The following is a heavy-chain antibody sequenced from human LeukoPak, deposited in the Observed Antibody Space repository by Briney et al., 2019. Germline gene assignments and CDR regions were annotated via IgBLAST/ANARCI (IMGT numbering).Heavy chain of an antibody. CDR3: AKDVSGTYYAFDV. CDR2: VSNKGST. Sequence: PTETLSLTCGVSGASVSGHFWSWIRQTPGMGLEWIGYVSNKGSTAYNPSLRSRVTISLDAPKNEVSLNVRSVSAADTAVYYCAKDVSGTYYAFDVWGQGRTV. D-gene: IGHD1-26*01. J-gene: IGHJ3*01. CDR1: GASVSGHF. V-gene: IGHV4-59*02.